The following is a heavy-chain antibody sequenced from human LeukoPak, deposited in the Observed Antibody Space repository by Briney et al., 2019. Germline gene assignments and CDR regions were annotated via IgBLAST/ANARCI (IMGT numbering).Heavy chain of an antibody. D-gene: IGHD1-1*01. V-gene: IGHV5-51*01. CDR1: SYMFNTYW. J-gene: IGHJ3*02. CDR2: IQPADSQT. CDR3: ARRLRTGGFDI. Sequence: GESLKISCMGSSYMFNTYWIDWVRQVPGKSLEWMGLIQPADSQTRYNPSFQGQVTLSDDKSINTAYLQWSSLRPSDTAIYYCARRLRTGGFDIWGQGTEVTVSS.